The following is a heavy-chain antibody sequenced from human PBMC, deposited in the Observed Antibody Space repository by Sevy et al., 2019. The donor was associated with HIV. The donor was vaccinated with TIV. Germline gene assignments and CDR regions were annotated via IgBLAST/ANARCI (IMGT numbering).Heavy chain of an antibody. CDR2: ISGSGGST. D-gene: IGHD3-22*01. CDR1: GFTFSSYA. CDR3: AKVQTITMIVVVIRPVDYYGMDV. Sequence: GGSLRLSCAASGFTFSSYAMSWVRQAPGKGLEWVSAISGSGGSTYYADSVKGRFTISRDNSKNTLYLQMNSLRAEDTAVYYCAKVQTITMIVVVIRPVDYYGMDVWGQRTTVTVSS. V-gene: IGHV3-23*01. J-gene: IGHJ6*02.